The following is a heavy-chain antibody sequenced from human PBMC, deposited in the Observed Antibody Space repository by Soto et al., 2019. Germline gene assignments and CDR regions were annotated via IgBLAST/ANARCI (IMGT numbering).Heavy chain of an antibody. V-gene: IGHV1-8*01. J-gene: IGHJ4*02. Sequence: QVQLVQSGAEVKKPGASVKVSCKASGYTFTSYDINWVRQATGQGLEWMGWMNPNSGNTGYAQKFQGRVTMTRNTSISTAYMELSSLRSEDTAVYYCARGLLKGATVTMSHDDYWGQGTLVTVSS. CDR3: ARGLLKGATVTMSHDDY. CDR1: GYTFTSYD. CDR2: MNPNSGNT. D-gene: IGHD4-17*01.